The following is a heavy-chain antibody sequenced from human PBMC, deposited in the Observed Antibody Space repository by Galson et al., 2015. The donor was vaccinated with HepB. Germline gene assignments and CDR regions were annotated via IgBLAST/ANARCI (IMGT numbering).Heavy chain of an antibody. Sequence: PALVKPTQTLTLTCTFSGFSLNTRGMRVTWIRQPPGKALEWLARIDWDDDKYYRTSLGTRLTISKDTSKNQVVLTMTNMDPVDTATYYCARMEDSGCFDSWGQRILVIVSS. CDR2: IDWDDDK. V-gene: IGHV2-70*04. CDR1: GFSLNTRGMR. D-gene: IGHD6-19*01. CDR3: ARMEDSGCFDS. J-gene: IGHJ5*01.